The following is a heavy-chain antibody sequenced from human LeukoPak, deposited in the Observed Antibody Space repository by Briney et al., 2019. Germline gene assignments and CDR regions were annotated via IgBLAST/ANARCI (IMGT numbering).Heavy chain of an antibody. D-gene: IGHD7-27*01. CDR3: AREAWGSGSFDI. V-gene: IGHV1-2*02. J-gene: IGHJ3*02. CDR2: INPNSGGT. CDR1: GYTFTGYY. Sequence: ASVKVSCKASGYTFTGYYMHWVRQAPGQGLEWMGWINPNSGGTNYAQKFQGRVTMTRDTSISTAYMELSRLRSDDTAVCYCAREAWGSGSFDIWGQGTMVTVSS.